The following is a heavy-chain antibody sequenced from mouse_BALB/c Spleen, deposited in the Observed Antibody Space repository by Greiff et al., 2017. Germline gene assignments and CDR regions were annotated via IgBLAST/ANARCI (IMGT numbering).Heavy chain of an antibody. J-gene: IGHJ4*01. Sequence: VKLMESGPGLVAPSQSLSITCTVSGFSLTSYGVHWVRQPPGKGLEWLGVIWAGGSTNYNSALMSRLSISKDNSKSQVFLKMNSLQTDDTAMYYCARPVYYGSSSDAMDYWGQGTAVTVSS. CDR1: GFSLTSYG. D-gene: IGHD1-1*01. CDR3: ARPVYYGSSSDAMDY. V-gene: IGHV2-9*02. CDR2: IWAGGST.